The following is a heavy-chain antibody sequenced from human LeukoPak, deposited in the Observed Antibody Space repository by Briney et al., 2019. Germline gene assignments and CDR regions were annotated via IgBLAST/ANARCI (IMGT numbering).Heavy chain of an antibody. CDR2: IYYSGST. D-gene: IGHD4/OR15-4a*01. J-gene: IGHJ3*02. CDR1: GGSISSYY. V-gene: IGHV4-59*08. CDR3: ARRSANGGAFDI. Sequence: PSETLSLTCTVSGGSISSYYWSWIRQPPGKGLEWIGYIYYSGSTNYNPSLKSRVTISVDTSKNQFSLKLSSVTAADTAVYYCARRSANGGAFDIWGQGTMVTVSS.